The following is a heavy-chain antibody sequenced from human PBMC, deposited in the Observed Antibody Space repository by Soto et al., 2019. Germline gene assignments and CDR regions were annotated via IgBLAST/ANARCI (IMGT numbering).Heavy chain of an antibody. Sequence: GGSLILSSAASGFTFSKYDMHWFRPAPCKGLEWVSFISSDGTNDDYAGSVKGRFTIPRDNSKTTLYLEMNSLGGEDTDVYYCASEAHGAVSYTFGIWGHGTMVTVS. CDR1: GFTFSKYD. J-gene: IGHJ3*02. D-gene: IGHD3-16*01. CDR3: ASEAHGAVSYTFGI. CDR2: ISSDGTND. V-gene: IGHV3-30*04.